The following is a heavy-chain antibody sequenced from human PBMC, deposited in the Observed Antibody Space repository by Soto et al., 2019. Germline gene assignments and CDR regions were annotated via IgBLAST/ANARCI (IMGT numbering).Heavy chain of an antibody. D-gene: IGHD2-15*01. J-gene: IGHJ6*02. CDR3: ARSQGGSSSLDIYYYYYYGMDV. V-gene: IGHV1-69*01. CDR1: GGTFSTYA. CDR2: VIPIFGTP. Sequence: QVQLVQSGAEVKKPGSSVKVSCKAPGGTFSTYAISWVRQAPGQGLEWMGGVIPIFGTPKYAQKFQGRVTITADESTSTGYIELRSLRSEDTAAYYCARSQGGSSSLDIYYYYYYGMDVWGQGTTVTVSS.